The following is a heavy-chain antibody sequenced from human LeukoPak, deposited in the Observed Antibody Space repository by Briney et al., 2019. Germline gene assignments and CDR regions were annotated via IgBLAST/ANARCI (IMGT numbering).Heavy chain of an antibody. D-gene: IGHD1-26*01. CDR1: GFSVSSNC. CDR2: IYIGGST. CDR3: ARGLAGATIGGY. J-gene: IGHJ4*02. Sequence: GGSLRLSCAASGFSVSSNCMNWVRQAPGKGLEWVSVIYIGGSTYYADSVKGRFTISRDNSKNTLFLQMNSLRAEDTAVYYCARGLAGATIGGYWGQGTLVTVSS. V-gene: IGHV3-53*01.